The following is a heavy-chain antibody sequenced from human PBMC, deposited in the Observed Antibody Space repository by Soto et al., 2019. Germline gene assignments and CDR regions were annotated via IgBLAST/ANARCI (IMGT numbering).Heavy chain of an antibody. CDR1: GFTFSSSG. CDR3: ARGNWKYGYFDY. J-gene: IGHJ4*02. Sequence: QVQLVESGGGVVQPGRSLRLSCAASGFTFSSSGMHWVRQAPGKGLEWVAVIWHDGSYKYKTDSVKGRFTISRDNSKNTIYLQMNSLSAEDTAGYYCARGNWKYGYFDYWGQGTLVTVSS. D-gene: IGHD1-1*01. CDR2: IWHDGSYK. V-gene: IGHV3-33*01.